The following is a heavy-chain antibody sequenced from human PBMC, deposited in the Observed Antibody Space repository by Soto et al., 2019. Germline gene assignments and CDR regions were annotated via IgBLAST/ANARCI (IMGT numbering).Heavy chain of an antibody. D-gene: IGHD6-13*01. CDR2: ISSSGSTI. Sequence: PGGSLRLSCAASGFTFSDYYMSWIRQAPGKGLEWVSYISSSGSTIYYADSVKGRFTISRDNAKNSLYLQMNSLRAEDTAVYYCARSPVEYSSSWYYYYYYMDVWGKGTTVTVSS. CDR1: GFTFSDYY. J-gene: IGHJ6*03. V-gene: IGHV3-11*01. CDR3: ARSPVEYSSSWYYYYYYMDV.